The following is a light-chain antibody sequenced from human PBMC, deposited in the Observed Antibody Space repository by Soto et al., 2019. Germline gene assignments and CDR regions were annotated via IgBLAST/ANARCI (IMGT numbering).Light chain of an antibody. J-gene: IGKJ1*01. CDR1: QSVSSSY. Sequence: DIVLTQSPGTLSVSPGETATLSCRASQSVSSSYLAWYQQKPGQAPRLLIYGASSRATGIPDRFSGSGSGTDFTLTISRLEPEDFAVYYCQHLRMFGQGTKVDIK. CDR2: GAS. CDR3: QHLRM. V-gene: IGKV3-20*01.